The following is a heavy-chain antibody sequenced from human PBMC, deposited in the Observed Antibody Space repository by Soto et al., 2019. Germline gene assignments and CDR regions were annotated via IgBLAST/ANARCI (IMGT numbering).Heavy chain of an antibody. D-gene: IGHD1-20*01. CDR3: ARENNWNQDDYYGMDV. V-gene: IGHV1-46*01. CDR1: GYTFTSYY. CDR2: INPSGGST. J-gene: IGHJ6*02. Sequence: ASVKVSCKASGYTFTSYYMHWVRQAPGQGLEWMGIINPSGGSTSYAQKFQGRVTMTRDTSTSTVYMELSSLRSEDTAVYYCARENNWNQDDYYGMDVWGQGTTVTVSS.